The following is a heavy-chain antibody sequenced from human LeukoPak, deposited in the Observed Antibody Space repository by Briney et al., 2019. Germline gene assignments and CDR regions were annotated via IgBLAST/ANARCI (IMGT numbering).Heavy chain of an antibody. Sequence: ASVKVSCKASGYTFTSHDINWVRQATGQGPEWMGWMSPNSGDTGYAQKFQGRVTMTSDSSISTAYMELSSLRSEDTAIYYCVRTPPNWGFDYWGQGTLVTVSS. CDR3: VRTPPNWGFDY. D-gene: IGHD7-27*01. CDR1: GYTFTSHD. CDR2: MSPNSGDT. V-gene: IGHV1-8*01. J-gene: IGHJ4*02.